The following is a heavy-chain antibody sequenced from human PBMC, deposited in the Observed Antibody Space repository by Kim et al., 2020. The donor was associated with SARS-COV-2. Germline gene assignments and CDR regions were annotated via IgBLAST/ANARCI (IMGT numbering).Heavy chain of an antibody. CDR3: AATRITMVRGSLYDY. Sequence: QKFQGRVTITADESTSTAYMELSSLRSEDTAVYYCAATRITMVRGSLYDYWGQGTLVTVSS. D-gene: IGHD3-10*01. V-gene: IGHV1-69*01. J-gene: IGHJ4*02.